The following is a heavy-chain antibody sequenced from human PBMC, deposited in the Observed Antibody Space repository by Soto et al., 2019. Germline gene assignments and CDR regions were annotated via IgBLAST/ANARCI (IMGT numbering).Heavy chain of an antibody. V-gene: IGHV4-31*03. D-gene: IGHD3-3*01. CDR1: GGSISSGGYY. CDR2: IYYSGST. Sequence: LSLTCTVSGGSISSGGYYWSWIRQHPGKGLEWIGYIYYSGSTYYNPSLKSRVTISVDTSKNQFSLKLSSVTAADTAVYYCARAAYKYYDFWSGPSHAFDIWGQGTMVTVSS. J-gene: IGHJ3*02. CDR3: ARAAYKYYDFWSGPSHAFDI.